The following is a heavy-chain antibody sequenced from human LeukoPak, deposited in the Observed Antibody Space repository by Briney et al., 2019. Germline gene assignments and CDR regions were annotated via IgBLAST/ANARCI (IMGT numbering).Heavy chain of an antibody. CDR1: GFTFSSYG. D-gene: IGHD4-23*01. Sequence: PGRSLRLSCAASGFTFSSYGMHWVRQAPGKGLEWVAVIRYDGSNNYYAESVKGRFTISRENYKNTLYLPMNSLRAEDTAVYYCARDKSYGGNSGDLWGQGTLVTVSS. CDR2: IRYDGSNN. CDR3: ARDKSYGGNSGDL. J-gene: IGHJ4*02. V-gene: IGHV3-33*01.